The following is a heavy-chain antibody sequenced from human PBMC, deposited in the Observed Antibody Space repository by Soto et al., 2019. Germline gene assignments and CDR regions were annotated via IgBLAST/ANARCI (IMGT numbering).Heavy chain of an antibody. J-gene: IGHJ4*02. CDR1: GYTLTDLS. Sequence: ASVKVSCTVSGYTLTDLSMQWVRQAPGKGLEWMGGFDPEDGETIYAQKFQGRVTMTEDTATDTANMELSSLRSEDTAVYYCATHRSGRFLEWLPEGSLGYWGQGTLVTVPS. CDR2: FDPEDGET. D-gene: IGHD3-3*01. CDR3: ATHRSGRFLEWLPEGSLGY. V-gene: IGHV1-24*01.